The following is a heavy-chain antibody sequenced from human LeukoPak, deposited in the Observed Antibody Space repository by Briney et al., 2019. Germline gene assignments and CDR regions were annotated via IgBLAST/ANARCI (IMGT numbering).Heavy chain of an antibody. V-gene: IGHV4-4*07. D-gene: IGHD6-19*01. J-gene: IGHJ4*02. CDR1: VGSISIYY. Sequence: SETLSLTCTVSVGSISIYYWSWIRQPAGKGLEWIGRIQTSGSTNYNPSLKSRVTISVDKSKNQFSLKLSSVTAADTAVYYCASDSASGWYFWGQGTLVTASS. CDR2: IQTSGST. CDR3: ASDSASGWYF.